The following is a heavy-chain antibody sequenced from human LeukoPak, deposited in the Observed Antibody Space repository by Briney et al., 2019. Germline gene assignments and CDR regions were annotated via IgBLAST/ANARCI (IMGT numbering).Heavy chain of an antibody. CDR1: GGSISSSSYY. CDR2: IYYSGST. Sequence: SETLSLTCTVSGGSISSSSYYWGWIRQPPGKGLEWIGSIYYSGSTYYDPSLKSRVTISVDTSKNQFSLKLSSVTAADTAVYYCARSIMITFGGVIPHYFDYWGQGTLVTVSS. J-gene: IGHJ4*02. D-gene: IGHD3-16*02. V-gene: IGHV4-39*01. CDR3: ARSIMITFGGVIPHYFDY.